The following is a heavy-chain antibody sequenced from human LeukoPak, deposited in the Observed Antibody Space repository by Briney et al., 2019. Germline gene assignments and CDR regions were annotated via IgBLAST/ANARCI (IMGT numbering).Heavy chain of an antibody. CDR2: ISAYNGNT. Sequence: ASVRVSCKASGYTFTSYGISWVRQAPGQGLEWMGWISAYNGNTNYAQKLQGRVTMTTDTSTSTAYVELRSLGSDDTAVYYCAREKTGPMVRGVTLDYWGQGTLVTVSS. D-gene: IGHD3-10*01. CDR1: GYTFTSYG. V-gene: IGHV1-18*04. CDR3: AREKTGPMVRGVTLDY. J-gene: IGHJ4*02.